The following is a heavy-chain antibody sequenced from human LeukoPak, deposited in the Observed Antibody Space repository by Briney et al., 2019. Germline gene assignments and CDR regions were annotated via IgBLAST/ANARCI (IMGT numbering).Heavy chain of an antibody. CDR2: IYYSGST. D-gene: IGHD4-11*01. CDR1: GGSISNYY. J-gene: IGHJ5*02. CDR3: ARDRTTGWGNWFDP. V-gene: IGHV4-59*01. Sequence: SETLSLTCTVSGGSISNYYWSWIRQPPGKGLEWIGYIYYSGSTNYNPSLKSRVTISVDTSKNQFSLKLSSVTAADTAAYYCARDRTTGWGNWFDPWGQGTLVTVSS.